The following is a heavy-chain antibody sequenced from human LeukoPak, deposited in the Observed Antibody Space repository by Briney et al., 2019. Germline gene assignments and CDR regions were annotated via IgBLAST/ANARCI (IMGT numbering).Heavy chain of an antibody. D-gene: IGHD6-6*01. J-gene: IGHJ3*02. CDR3: ASTEYSSSPSRYDAFDI. CDR1: GYSFTSYW. V-gene: IGHV5-51*01. CDR2: IYPGDSDT. Sequence: HGESLKISCKGSGYSFTSYWIGWVRQMPGKGLEWMGIIYPGDSDTRYSPSFQGQVTISADKSISTAYLQWSSLKASDTAMYYCASTEYSSSPSRYDAFDIWGQGTMVTVSS.